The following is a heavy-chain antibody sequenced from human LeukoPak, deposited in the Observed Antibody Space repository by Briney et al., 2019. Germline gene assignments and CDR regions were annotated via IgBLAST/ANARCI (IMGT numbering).Heavy chain of an antibody. CDR3: ARDPPSRITGTNRGDY. CDR2: INPNSGGT. D-gene: IGHD1-7*01. Sequence: ASVKVSCKASGYTFTGYYMHWVRQAPGQGLEWMGWINPNSGGTNYAQKFQGRVTMTRDTSISTAYMELSRLRSDDTAVYYCARDPPSRITGTNRGDYWGQGTPVTVSS. J-gene: IGHJ4*02. CDR1: GYTFTGYY. V-gene: IGHV1-2*02.